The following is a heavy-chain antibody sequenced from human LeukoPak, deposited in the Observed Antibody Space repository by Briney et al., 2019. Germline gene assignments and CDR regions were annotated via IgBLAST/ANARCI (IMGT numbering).Heavy chain of an antibody. CDR1: GYSLTSYG. J-gene: IGHJ4*02. CDR2: TSAYNGNT. Sequence: ASVKVSCKASGYSLTSYGISWVRQAPGQGLEWMGWTSAYNGNTDYAQKFQGRVSLTTDTSTNTAYMVLRSLRSDDTAMYYCARVRLSRLDADYWGQGTLVTVSS. D-gene: IGHD3-22*01. V-gene: IGHV1-18*01. CDR3: ARVRLSRLDADY.